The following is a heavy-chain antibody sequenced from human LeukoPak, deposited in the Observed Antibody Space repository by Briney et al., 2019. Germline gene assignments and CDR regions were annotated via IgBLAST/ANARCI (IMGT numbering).Heavy chain of an antibody. D-gene: IGHD2-8*01. CDR2: ISAYNGNT. Sequence: GASVKVSCKASGYTFTSYGISWVRQAPGQGLEWMGWISAYNGNTNYAQKLQGRVTMTTDTSTSTAYMELRSQRSDDTAVYYCARDSIVLMVYAMPNWFDPWGQGTLVTVSS. J-gene: IGHJ5*02. CDR1: GYTFTSYG. V-gene: IGHV1-18*01. CDR3: ARDSIVLMVYAMPNWFDP.